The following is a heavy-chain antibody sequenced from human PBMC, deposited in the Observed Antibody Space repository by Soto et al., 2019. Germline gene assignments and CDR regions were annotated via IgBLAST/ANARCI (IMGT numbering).Heavy chain of an antibody. J-gene: IGHJ4*02. D-gene: IGHD3-22*01. CDR3: TTCYDSSGYYSSYFDY. CDR2: SKSNTDGGTT. Sequence: GGSLRLSCAASGFTFSNAWMSWVRQAPGKGLGLVGRSKSNTDGGTTDYAAPVKGRFTISTDDSKNTLYLQMNSLKTEDTAVYYCTTCYDSSGYYSSYFDYWGQGTLVTVSS. CDR1: GFTFSNAW. V-gene: IGHV3-15*01.